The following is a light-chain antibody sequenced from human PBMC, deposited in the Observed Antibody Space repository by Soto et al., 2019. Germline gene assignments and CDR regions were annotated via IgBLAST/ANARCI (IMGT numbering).Light chain of an antibody. CDR1: ESVSSTF. CDR3: QQFGSSTWT. CDR2: DAY. Sequence: EVVLTQSPGTLSLSPGERATLSCRASESVSSTFLAWYQQKPGQAPRLLLYDAYSRSTGIPDRFGGSGSGTDFTLTISRLEPDDFAVYYCQQFGSSTWTFGQGTKVEIK. J-gene: IGKJ1*01. V-gene: IGKV3-20*01.